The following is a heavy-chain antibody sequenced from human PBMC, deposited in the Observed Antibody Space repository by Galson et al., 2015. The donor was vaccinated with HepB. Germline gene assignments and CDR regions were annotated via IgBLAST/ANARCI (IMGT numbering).Heavy chain of an antibody. CDR2: INPNSGGT. D-gene: IGHD6-13*01. CDR1: GYTFTGYY. V-gene: IGHV1-2*02. CDR3: ARGGVAAAFYLTGLDP. Sequence: SCKASGYTFTGYYMHWVRQAPGQGLEWMGWINPNSGGTNYAQKFQGRITMTRDTSISTAYMELSRLRSDDTAVYYCARGGVAAAFYLTGLDPWGQGTLVTVSS. J-gene: IGHJ5*02.